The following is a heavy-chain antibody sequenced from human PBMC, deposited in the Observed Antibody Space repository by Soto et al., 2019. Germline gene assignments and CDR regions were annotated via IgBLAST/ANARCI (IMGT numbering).Heavy chain of an antibody. Sequence: LSLTCAISGDSVSSNSAAWNWIRQSPSRGLEWLGRTYYRSKWYNDYAVSVKSRITINPDTSKNQFSLQLNSVTPEDTAVYYCARVPAANRYYYYGMDVWGQGTTVTVSS. CDR3: ARVPAANRYYYYGMDV. J-gene: IGHJ6*02. D-gene: IGHD2-2*01. CDR2: TYYRSKWYN. V-gene: IGHV6-1*01. CDR1: GDSVSSNSAA.